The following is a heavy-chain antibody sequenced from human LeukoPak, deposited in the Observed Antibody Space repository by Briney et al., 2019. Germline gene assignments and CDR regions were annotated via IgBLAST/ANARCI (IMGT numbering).Heavy chain of an antibody. Sequence: PGGSLRLPCAASGFTFSSYSMNWVRQAPGKGLEWVSSISSSSYIYYADSVKGRFTISRDNSKNTLYLQMNSLRAEDTAVYYCASQGTGDRGDAFDIWGQGTMVTVSS. CDR3: ASQGTGDRGDAFDI. CDR2: ISSSSYI. CDR1: GFTFSSYS. D-gene: IGHD7-27*01. J-gene: IGHJ3*02. V-gene: IGHV3-21*01.